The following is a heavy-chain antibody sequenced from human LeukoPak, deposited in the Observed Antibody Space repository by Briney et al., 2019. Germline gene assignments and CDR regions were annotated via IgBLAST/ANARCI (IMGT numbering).Heavy chain of an antibody. D-gene: IGHD3-10*01. J-gene: IGHJ6*02. CDR3: ARAPLLLWFGEDYGMDV. CDR1: GASISSYY. V-gene: IGHV4-59*01. CDR2: IYYSGST. Sequence: SETLSLTCTVSGASISSYYWGWIRQPPGKGLEWIGYIYYSGSTNYNPSLKSRVTISEDTSKNQFSLKLSSVTAADTAVYYCARAPLLLWFGEDYGMDVWGQGTTVTVSS.